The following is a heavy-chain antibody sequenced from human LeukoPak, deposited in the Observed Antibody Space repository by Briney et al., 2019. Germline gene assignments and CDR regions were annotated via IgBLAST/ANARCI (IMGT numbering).Heavy chain of an antibody. J-gene: IGHJ4*02. CDR2: IYHSGST. D-gene: IGHD3-10*01. Sequence: PSETLSLTCAVSGCSISSSNWWSWVRQPPGKGLEWIGEIYHSGSTNYNPSLKSRVTISVDKSKNQFSLKLSSVTAADTAVYYCAGVGFTMVRGVRYYFDYWGQGTLVTVSS. CDR3: AGVGFTMVRGVRYYFDY. CDR1: GCSISSSNW. V-gene: IGHV4-4*02.